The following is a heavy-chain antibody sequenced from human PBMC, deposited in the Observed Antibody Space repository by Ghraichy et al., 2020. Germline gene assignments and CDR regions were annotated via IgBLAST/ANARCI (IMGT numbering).Heavy chain of an antibody. V-gene: IGHV3-7*01. CDR1: GFSFSTYW. CDR2: IIPDGSEK. J-gene: IGHJ3*02. D-gene: IGHD3-16*01. Sequence: GGSLRLSCAASGFSFSTYWMSWVRQTPGKGLEWVANIIPDGSEKYYVDSVKGRFTISRDNAQNSLFLQMNSLRGEDTAVYYCARELWSFDMWGPGTVITVYS. CDR3: ARELWSFDM.